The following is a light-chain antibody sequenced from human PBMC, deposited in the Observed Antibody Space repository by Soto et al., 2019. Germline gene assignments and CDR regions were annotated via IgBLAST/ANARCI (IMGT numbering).Light chain of an antibody. CDR2: KAS. CDR3: QQYST. J-gene: IGKJ1*01. Sequence: DIQMTQSPSTLSASVGDRVTITCRASQSISSWLAWYQQKPGKAPKLLIYKASSLESGVPPRFSRSGSGTEFPVTRSSGHLYDCKSYCSQQYSTFGQGTKVELK. CDR1: QSISSW. V-gene: IGKV1-5*03.